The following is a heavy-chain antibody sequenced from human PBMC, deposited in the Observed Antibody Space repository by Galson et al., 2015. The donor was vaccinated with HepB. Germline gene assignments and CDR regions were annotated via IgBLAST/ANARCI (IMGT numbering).Heavy chain of an antibody. Sequence: SLRLSCAASGFTFSSHWMHWVRQAPGKGLAWVSRVTSDGSNTRYADSVNGRFTISRDNAKNTLYLQMKSLTAEDTAVYYCARFPSSSEAVRTSHWYFDLWGRGTLVSVSS. CDR1: GFTFSSHW. D-gene: IGHD3-10*01. V-gene: IGHV3-74*01. CDR3: ARFPSSSEAVRTSHWYFDL. CDR2: VTSDGSNT. J-gene: IGHJ2*01.